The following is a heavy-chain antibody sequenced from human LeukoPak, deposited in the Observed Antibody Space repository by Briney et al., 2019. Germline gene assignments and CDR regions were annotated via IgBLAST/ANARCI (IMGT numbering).Heavy chain of an antibody. V-gene: IGHV1-18*01. Sequence: GASVKVSCKASGYTFTSYGISWVRQAPGQGLEWMGWISAYNGNTNYAQKLQGRVTMTTDTSTSTAYMELRSLRSDDTAVYYCARHWGTSLTVTPFDYWGQGTLVTVSS. D-gene: IGHD3-9*01. CDR2: ISAYNGNT. J-gene: IGHJ4*02. CDR1: GYTFTSYG. CDR3: ARHWGTSLTVTPFDY.